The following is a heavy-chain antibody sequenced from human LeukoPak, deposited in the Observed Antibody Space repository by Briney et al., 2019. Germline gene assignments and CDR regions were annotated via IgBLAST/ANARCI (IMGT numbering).Heavy chain of an antibody. J-gene: IGHJ4*02. CDR2: IYYSGST. CDR3: ASYTGTTLGFDY. D-gene: IGHD1-7*01. Sequence: PSETLSLTCTVSGGSISSYYWSWIRQPPGKGREWIGYIYYSGSTNYNPSLKSRVTISVDTSKNQFSLKLSSVTAADTAVYYCASYTGTTLGFDYWGQGTLVTVSS. V-gene: IGHV4-59*01. CDR1: GGSISSYY.